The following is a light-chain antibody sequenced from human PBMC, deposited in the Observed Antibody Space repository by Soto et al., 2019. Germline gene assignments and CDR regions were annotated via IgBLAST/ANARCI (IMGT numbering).Light chain of an antibody. V-gene: IGLV2-8*01. CDR1: SSDVGGYNS. CDR2: EVS. Sequence: QSVLTQPPSASGSPGQSVTISCTGTSSDVGGYNSVSWYQQYPGKAPKLMIYEVSKRPSGVTGRFSGSKSGNTASLTVSGLQADDEADYYCSSYAGSNDFGVFGPGTKLTVL. J-gene: IGLJ1*01. CDR3: SSYAGSNDFGV.